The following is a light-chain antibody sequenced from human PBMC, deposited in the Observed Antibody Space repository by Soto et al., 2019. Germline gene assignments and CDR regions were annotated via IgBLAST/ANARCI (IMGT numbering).Light chain of an antibody. CDR2: DVS. CDR1: SSDVGGYNY. Sequence: QSALTQPASVSGSPRQSITISCTGTSSDVGGYNYVSWYQQHPGKAPKLMIYDVSNRPSGVSNRFSGSKSGNTASLTISGLQADDEADYYCSSYTTSSTLVVFGGGTKVTVL. J-gene: IGLJ2*01. V-gene: IGLV2-14*01. CDR3: SSYTTSSTLVV.